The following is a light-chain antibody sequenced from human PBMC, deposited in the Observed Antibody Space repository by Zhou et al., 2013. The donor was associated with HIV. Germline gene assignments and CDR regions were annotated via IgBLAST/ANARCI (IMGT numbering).Light chain of an antibody. V-gene: IGKV1-39*02. J-gene: IGKJ3*01. CDR3: QCTYITPRFT. CDR2: AAS. Sequence: DIQMTQSPSFLSTSVGDRVTITCRASQSISRCLSWYQQKPGKAPNLLIYAASSLQSGVPSRFSGSGSGTDFTLTISSLQPEDFATYCCQCTYITPRFTFGPRDRLWISN. CDR1: QSISRC.